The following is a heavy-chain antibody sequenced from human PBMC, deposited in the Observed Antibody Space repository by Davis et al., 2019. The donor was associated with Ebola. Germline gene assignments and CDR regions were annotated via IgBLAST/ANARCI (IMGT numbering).Heavy chain of an antibody. D-gene: IGHD4-11*01. J-gene: IGHJ5*02. CDR2: IYYSGTT. CDR1: GGSINTYY. V-gene: IGHV4-59*08. CDR3: ARHDYSGGWFDP. Sequence: MPSETLSLTCTVSGGSINTYYWSWIRQPPGKGLECIGYIYYSGTTNYNPSLKSRVTISADTSNNQFSLKLGSVTAADTAVYYCARHDYSGGWFDPWGQGTLVTVSS.